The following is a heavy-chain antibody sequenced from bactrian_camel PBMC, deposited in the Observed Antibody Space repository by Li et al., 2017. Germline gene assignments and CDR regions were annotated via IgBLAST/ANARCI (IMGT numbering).Heavy chain of an antibody. Sequence: HVQLVESGGGLVQPGGSLRLSCTASGFTFDDDEGDVGWWRQAPGNECELVSTINGDGDTVYADSVKGRFTISRDFAKKTLYLQMNSLKPEDTAKYYCARDASRVYGSSSWSDLANCGHWGQGTQVTVS. CDR1: GFTFDDDEGD. CDR3: ARDASRVYGSSSWSDLANCGH. CDR2: INGDGDT. J-gene: IGHJ4*01. V-gene: IGHV3S60*01. D-gene: IGHD6*01.